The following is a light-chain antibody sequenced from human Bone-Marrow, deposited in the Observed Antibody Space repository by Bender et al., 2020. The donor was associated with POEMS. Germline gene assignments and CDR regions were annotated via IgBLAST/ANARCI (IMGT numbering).Light chain of an antibody. J-gene: IGLJ2*01. Sequence: SYELTQPPSVSVSPGQTARITCSGDALPKKFASWYQQKSGQAPLLLIYQDRQRPSGIPERFSGSNSGNIATLTISGTQALDEADYYCQAWDTSSVVFGGGTKLTVL. CDR1: ALPKKF. V-gene: IGLV3-1*01. CDR3: QAWDTSSVV. CDR2: QDR.